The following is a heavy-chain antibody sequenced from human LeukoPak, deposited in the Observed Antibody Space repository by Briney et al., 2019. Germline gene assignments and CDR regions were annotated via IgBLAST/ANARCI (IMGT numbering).Heavy chain of an antibody. CDR2: FGTAGDT. Sequence: GGSLRLSCAASGFTFNSYDMHWVRQATGKGLEWVSGFGTAGDTYYPGSVKGRFTISRENAKSSLYLQMNSLRAGDTAVYYCARASEGYFDLWGRGTLVTVSS. V-gene: IGHV3-13*01. CDR1: GFTFNSYD. J-gene: IGHJ2*01. CDR3: ARASEGYFDL.